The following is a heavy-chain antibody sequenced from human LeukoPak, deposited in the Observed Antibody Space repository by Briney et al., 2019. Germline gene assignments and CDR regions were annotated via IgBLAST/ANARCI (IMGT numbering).Heavy chain of an antibody. J-gene: IGHJ6*04. Sequence: PSETLSLTCTVSGGSISSGSYYWSWIRQPAGKGLEWIGRIYTSGSTNYNPSLKSRVTISVDTSKNQFPLKLSSVTAADTAVYYCLSKYGMDVWGKGTTVTVSS. CDR3: LSKYGMDV. V-gene: IGHV4-61*02. CDR1: GGSISSGSYY. D-gene: IGHD6-13*01. CDR2: IYTSGST.